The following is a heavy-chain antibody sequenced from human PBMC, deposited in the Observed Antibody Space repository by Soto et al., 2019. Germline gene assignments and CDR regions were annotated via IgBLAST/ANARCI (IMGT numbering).Heavy chain of an antibody. CDR1: GGSISSHY. CDR3: ARDGREASGMDV. Sequence: SETLSLTCTVSGGSISSHYWSWVRQAPGKGLEWIGHIYYRGSTSYNPSLRSRSTISVDTSNNQFSLKLNSVTTADTAVYYCARDGREASGMDVWGQGTKVTV. CDR2: IYYRGST. D-gene: IGHD1-26*01. V-gene: IGHV4-59*11. J-gene: IGHJ6*02.